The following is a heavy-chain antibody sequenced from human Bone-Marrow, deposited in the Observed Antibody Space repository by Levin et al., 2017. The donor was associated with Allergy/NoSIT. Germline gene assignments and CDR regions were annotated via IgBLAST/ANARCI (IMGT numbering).Heavy chain of an antibody. D-gene: IGHD2-2*01. V-gene: IGHV4-34*01. CDR1: GGSFSGYY. J-gene: IGHJ6*03. CDR3: ARGRAGDCSSTSCYYMDV. Sequence: SQTLSLTCAVYGGSFSGYYWSWIRQPPGKGLEWIGEINHSGSTNYNPSLKSRVTISVDTSKNQFSLKLSSVTAADTAVYYCARGRAGDCSSTSCYYMDVWGKGTTVTVSS. CDR2: INHSGST.